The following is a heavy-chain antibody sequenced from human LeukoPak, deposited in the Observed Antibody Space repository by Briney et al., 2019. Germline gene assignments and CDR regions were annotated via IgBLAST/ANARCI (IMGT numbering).Heavy chain of an antibody. CDR1: GFIFSSYP. D-gene: IGHD3-9*01. V-gene: IGHV3-48*04. CDR3: ARDGHYDILTGYFQD. Sequence: GGSLRLSCTASGFIFSSYPMNWVRQAPGKGLEWVSYITNSGTTIYYADSVKGRFTISRDNAKNSLYLQMNSLRAEDTAVYYCARDGHYDILTGYFQDWGQGTLVTVSS. J-gene: IGHJ1*01. CDR2: ITNSGTTI.